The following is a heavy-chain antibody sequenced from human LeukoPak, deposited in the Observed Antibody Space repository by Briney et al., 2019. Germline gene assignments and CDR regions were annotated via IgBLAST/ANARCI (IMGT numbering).Heavy chain of an antibody. V-gene: IGHV3-48*02. D-gene: IGHD3-22*01. Sequence: PGGSLRLSCAASGFTFSSYSMNWVRQAPGKGLEWVSYISSGSSTIYYADSVKGRFTISRDNAKNSLYLQMNSLRDEDTAVYYCAREMSSGYSYYFDFWGQGTLVTVSS. J-gene: IGHJ4*02. CDR1: GFTFSSYS. CDR3: AREMSSGYSYYFDF. CDR2: ISSGSSTI.